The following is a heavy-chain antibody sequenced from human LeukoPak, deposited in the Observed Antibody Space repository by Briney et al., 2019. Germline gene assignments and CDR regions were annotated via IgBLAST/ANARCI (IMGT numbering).Heavy chain of an antibody. CDR1: GFTFSSYA. V-gene: IGHV3-23*01. J-gene: IGHJ4*02. Sequence: PGGSLRLSCAASGFTFSSYAMSWVRQAPGKGLEWVSRISSSGISTFYADSVKGRFTISRDNSKNTLYLQMNSLRAEDTALYYCVKNNDFDYWGQGTLVTVSS. CDR2: ISSSGIST. D-gene: IGHD1-1*01. CDR3: VKNNDFDY.